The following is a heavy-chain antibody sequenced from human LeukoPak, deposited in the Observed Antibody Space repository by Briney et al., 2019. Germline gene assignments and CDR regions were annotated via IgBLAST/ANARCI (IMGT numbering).Heavy chain of an antibody. V-gene: IGHV3-23*01. J-gene: IGHJ4*02. CDR3: AKTVDSSGYLFDY. Sequence: NPGGSLRLSCAAPGFTFSTYAMSWVRQAPGKGLGWVSAISGSGGSTYYADSVKGRFTISRDNSKNTLYLQMNSLRAEDTAVYYCAKTVDSSGYLFDYWGQGTLVTVSS. D-gene: IGHD3-22*01. CDR2: ISGSGGST. CDR1: GFTFSTYA.